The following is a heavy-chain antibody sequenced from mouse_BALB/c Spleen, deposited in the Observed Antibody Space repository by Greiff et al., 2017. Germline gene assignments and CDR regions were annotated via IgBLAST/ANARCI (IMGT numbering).Heavy chain of an antibody. CDR1: GFSLTSYG. D-gene: IGHD6-1*01. CDR2: IWSGGST. CDR3: ARKAGGDYWYFDV. J-gene: IGHJ1*01. Sequence: VKLVESGPGLVQPSQSLSITCTVSGFSLTSYGVHWVRQSPGKGLEWLGVIWSGGSTDYNAAFISRLSISKDNSKSQVFFKMNSLQANDTAIYYCARKAGGDYWYFDVWGAGTTVTVSS. V-gene: IGHV2-2*02.